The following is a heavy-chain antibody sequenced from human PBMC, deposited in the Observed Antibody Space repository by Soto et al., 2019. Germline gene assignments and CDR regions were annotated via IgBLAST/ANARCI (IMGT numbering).Heavy chain of an antibody. CDR1: ELSSSNHA. Sequence: EVHLLESGGGLVQPGGSLRLSCAASELSSSNHAMTWVRQAPGKGLEWVSGISGTDGGAYYADSVKGRFTISRDNSRSTLYLQMNSLRVEYTAVYYCASGGLHGYTNGGLSYFHSWCQGTLVTVSS. CDR3: ASGGLHGYTNGGLSYFHS. V-gene: IGHV3-23*01. J-gene: IGHJ4*02. D-gene: IGHD5-18*01. CDR2: ISGTDGGA.